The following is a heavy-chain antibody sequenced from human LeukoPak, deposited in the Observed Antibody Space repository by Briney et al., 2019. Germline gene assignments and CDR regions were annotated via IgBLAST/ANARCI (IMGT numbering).Heavy chain of an antibody. CDR3: ARGSHIGAAGILDS. CDR2: IYSGGAS. CDR1: GFTVSSNY. V-gene: IGHV3-53*01. J-gene: IGHJ4*02. D-gene: IGHD6-13*01. Sequence: AGGSLRLSCAASGFTVSSNYMSWVRQAPGKGLECVSVIYSGGASFYADSVKGRFTISRDDSKNTLYLQMNSLRAEDTAVYYCARGSHIGAAGILDSWGQGTLLTVSS.